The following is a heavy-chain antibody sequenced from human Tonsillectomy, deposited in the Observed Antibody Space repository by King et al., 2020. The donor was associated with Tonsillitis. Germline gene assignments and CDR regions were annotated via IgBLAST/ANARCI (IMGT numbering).Heavy chain of an antibody. CDR2: IKQDGSGK. CDR3: ARASSYYYDTSGYYPDFDN. J-gene: IGHJ4*02. V-gene: IGHV3-7*01. Sequence: QLVQSGGGLVQTAGSLRLSCAASGFTFSNYWMSWVRQAPPRRVEWGANIKQDGSGKYYMASVKGRFTISRDKAKNSLFLQINSLRVEDTAVYYCARASSYYYDTSGYYPDFDNWGQGTLVTVSS. D-gene: IGHD3-22*01. CDR1: GFTFSNYW.